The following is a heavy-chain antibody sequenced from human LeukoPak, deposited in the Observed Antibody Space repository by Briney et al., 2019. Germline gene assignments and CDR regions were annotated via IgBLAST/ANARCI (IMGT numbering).Heavy chain of an antibody. D-gene: IGHD3-9*01. CDR1: GGSFSGYY. CDR2: INHSGST. J-gene: IGHJ4*02. Sequence: PSETLSLTCAVYGGSFSGYYWSWIRQPPGKGLEWIGEINHSGSTNYNPSLKSRVTISVDTSKNQFSLKLSSVTAADTAVYYCARLDILTGYYTFGGIGSWGQGTLVTVSS. CDR3: ARLDILTGYYTFGGIGS. V-gene: IGHV4-34*01.